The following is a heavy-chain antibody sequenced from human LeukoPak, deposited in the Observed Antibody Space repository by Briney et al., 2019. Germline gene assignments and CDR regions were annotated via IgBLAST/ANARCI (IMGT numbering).Heavy chain of an antibody. CDR3: AREIKRALDY. V-gene: IGHV4-59*12. D-gene: IGHD1-1*01. J-gene: IGHJ4*02. Sequence: SETLSLTCTVSGGYIRSYYWSWIRQPPGKGLEWIGSIYYSGSTYYNPSLKSRVTISVDTSKNQFSLKLSSVTAADTAVYYCAREIKRALDYWGQGTLVTVSS. CDR1: GGYIRSYY. CDR2: IYYSGST.